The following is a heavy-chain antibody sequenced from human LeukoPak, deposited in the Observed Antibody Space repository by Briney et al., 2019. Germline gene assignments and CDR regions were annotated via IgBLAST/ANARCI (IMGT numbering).Heavy chain of an antibody. CDR3: AKTPSTVTTAWYFDL. CDR2: ISWNSGSI. D-gene: IGHD4-17*01. Sequence: GRSLRLSCAASGFTFSSYGMHWVRQAPGKGLEWVSGISWNSGSIGYADSVKGRFTISRDNAKNSLYLQMNSLRAEDTALYYCAKTPSTVTTAWYFDLWGRGTLVTVSS. CDR1: GFTFSSYG. J-gene: IGHJ2*01. V-gene: IGHV3-9*01.